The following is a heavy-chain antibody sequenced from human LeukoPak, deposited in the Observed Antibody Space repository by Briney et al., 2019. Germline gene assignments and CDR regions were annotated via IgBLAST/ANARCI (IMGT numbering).Heavy chain of an antibody. Sequence: GGPLRLSCAASGFDFSSNWMHWVRHAPGQALVWVSRIKGDGISTNYADSVKGRFTISRDIAKNSLYLQMNSLRAEDTAVYYCARAGGGWLNVPFDYWGQGTLVTVSS. CDR3: ARAGGGWLNVPFDY. CDR2: IKGDGIST. D-gene: IGHD2-15*01. V-gene: IGHV3-74*01. CDR1: GFDFSSNW. J-gene: IGHJ4*02.